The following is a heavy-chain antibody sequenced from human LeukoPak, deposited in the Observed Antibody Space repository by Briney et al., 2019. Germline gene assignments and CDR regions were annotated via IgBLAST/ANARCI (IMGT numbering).Heavy chain of an antibody. V-gene: IGHV3-11*01. CDR1: GFTVSYYN. CDR2: IANGGSTI. J-gene: IGHJ6*02. D-gene: IGHD3-9*01. Sequence: GGYLRLSCAASGFTVSYYNMDWVRQAPGKGRKGVSDIANGGSTIDHADSGKGRFTISRDTAKKTLYLQMNSLRAEDTAVYYCARSIGLTGGGVDVWGQGTTVTVSS. CDR3: ARSIGLTGGGVDV.